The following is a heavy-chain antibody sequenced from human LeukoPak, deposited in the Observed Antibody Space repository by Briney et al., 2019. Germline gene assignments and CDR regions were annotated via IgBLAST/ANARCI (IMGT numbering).Heavy chain of an antibody. Sequence: PGRSLRLSCAASRVTFRNAWMGWVRQAPRKGLEWVGRIKSKTDGGTTDYAAPVKGRFTISRDDSKNTLYLQMNSLKTEDTAVYYCTTDLRRTQQWLVPTTPRDYWGQGTLVTVSS. J-gene: IGHJ4*02. CDR2: IKSKTDGGTT. D-gene: IGHD6-19*01. V-gene: IGHV3-15*01. CDR3: TTDLRRTQQWLVPTTPRDY. CDR1: RVTFRNAW.